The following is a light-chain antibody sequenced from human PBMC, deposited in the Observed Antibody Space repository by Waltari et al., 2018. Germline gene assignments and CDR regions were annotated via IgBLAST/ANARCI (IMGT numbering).Light chain of an antibody. Sequence: DIQMTQSPSSPSAYVGYRVTITCRASQSISNWLAWYQQKPGKAPILLIYKASILKSGVPSRFSGSGSGTQFTLTISSLQPGDFATYYCQQYNTYSSFGQGTKLEIK. J-gene: IGKJ2*01. CDR1: QSISNW. CDR3: QQYNTYSS. V-gene: IGKV1-5*03. CDR2: KAS.